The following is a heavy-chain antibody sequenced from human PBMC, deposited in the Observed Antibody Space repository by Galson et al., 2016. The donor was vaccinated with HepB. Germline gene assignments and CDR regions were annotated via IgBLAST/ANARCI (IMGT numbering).Heavy chain of an antibody. CDR2: IWYDGSNK. D-gene: IGHD4-17*01. CDR3: ARDRGNGDYALDY. J-gene: IGHJ4*02. CDR1: GFTFSGYS. V-gene: IGHV3-33*08. Sequence: SLRLSCAASGFTFSGYSMHWVRQAPGKGLEWVAVIWYDGSNKYYADSVKGRFTISRDNSKNTLYLQMNSLRAEDTAVYYCARDRGNGDYALDYWGQGTLVTVSS.